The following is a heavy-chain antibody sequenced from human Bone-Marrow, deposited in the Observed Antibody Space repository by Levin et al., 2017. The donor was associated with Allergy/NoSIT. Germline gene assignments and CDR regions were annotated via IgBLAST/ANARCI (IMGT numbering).Heavy chain of an antibody. Sequence: SETLSLTCGVSGGSFSGYSWIWIRQPPGKGLEWIGEINLSGTTNYNPSLKSRLSLSLDTSNKQFSLTLRSVTAADTAVYYCARAEFSTGWYVHDAFDIWRQGTMVTVSS. V-gene: IGHV4-34*01. CDR3: ARAEFSTGWYVHDAFDI. J-gene: IGHJ3*02. CDR1: GGSFSGYS. CDR2: INLSGTT. D-gene: IGHD6-19*01.